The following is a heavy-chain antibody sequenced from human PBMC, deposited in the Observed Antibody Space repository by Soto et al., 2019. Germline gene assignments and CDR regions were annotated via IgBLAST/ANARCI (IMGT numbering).Heavy chain of an antibody. CDR3: ARNHYDSSGYGAFDI. CDR1: GYTFTSYY. Sequence: GASVKVSCKASGYTFTSYYMHWVRQAPGQGLEWIGIINPSGGSTSYAQKFQGRVTMTRDTSTSTVYMELSSLRSEDTAVYYCARNHYDSSGYGAFDIWGQGTMVTVSS. V-gene: IGHV1-46*01. CDR2: INPSGGST. D-gene: IGHD3-22*01. J-gene: IGHJ3*02.